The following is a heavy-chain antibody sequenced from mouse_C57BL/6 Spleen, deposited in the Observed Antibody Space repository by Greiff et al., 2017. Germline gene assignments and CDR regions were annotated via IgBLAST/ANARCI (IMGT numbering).Heavy chain of an antibody. D-gene: IGHD1-1*01. J-gene: IGHJ4*01. CDR2: ISSGSSTI. V-gene: IGHV5-17*01. Sequence: EVQLMESGGGLVKPGGSLKLSCAASGFTFSDYGMHWVRQAPEKGLEWVAYISSGSSTIYYADTVKGRFTISRDNAKNTLFLQMTSLRSEDTAMYYCAPTTVVATDAMDYWGQGTSVTVSS. CDR1: GFTFSDYG. CDR3: APTTVVATDAMDY.